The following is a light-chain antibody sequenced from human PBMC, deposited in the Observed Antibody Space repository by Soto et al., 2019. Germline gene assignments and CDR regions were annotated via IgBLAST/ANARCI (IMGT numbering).Light chain of an antibody. V-gene: IGLV2-8*01. J-gene: IGLJ3*02. CDR1: SSDVGAYYV. CDR2: EIS. Sequence: QSVLTQPPSASGSPGQSVTISCTGTSSDVGAYYVVSWYQQHPGKAPKLMIYEISKRPSGVPDRFSGSKSGNTASLTVSGLQADDEADYFCNSHAGGNHWGVFGGGTKLTVL. CDR3: NSHAGGNHWGV.